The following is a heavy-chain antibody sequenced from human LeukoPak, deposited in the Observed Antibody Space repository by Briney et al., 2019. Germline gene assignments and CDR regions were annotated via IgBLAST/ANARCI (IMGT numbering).Heavy chain of an antibody. J-gene: IGHJ4*02. CDR3: ATDRDNSDWQKRFDS. CDR1: GFTFSSYS. D-gene: IGHD2-21*02. Sequence: GGSLRLSCAASGFTFSSYSMNWVRQAPGKGLEWVGNINQDASEINYVDSVRGRFTISRDNAKNSLHLQLNSLRAEDTAVYYCATDRDNSDWQKRFDSWGQGTLVTVSS. CDR2: INQDASEI. V-gene: IGHV3-7*01.